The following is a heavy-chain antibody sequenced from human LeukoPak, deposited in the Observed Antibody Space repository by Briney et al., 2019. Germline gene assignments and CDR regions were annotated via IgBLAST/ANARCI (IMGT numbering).Heavy chain of an antibody. J-gene: IGHJ4*02. CDR2: INPNSGGT. V-gene: IGHV1-2*06. Sequence: GASVKVSCKASGYTFTGYYMHWVRQAPRQGLEWMGRINPNSGGTNYAQKFQGRVTMTRDTSISTAYMELSRLRSDDTAVYYCARDFPIVVVTGGDYWGQGTLVTVSS. CDR1: GYTFTGYY. D-gene: IGHD2-21*02. CDR3: ARDFPIVVVTGGDY.